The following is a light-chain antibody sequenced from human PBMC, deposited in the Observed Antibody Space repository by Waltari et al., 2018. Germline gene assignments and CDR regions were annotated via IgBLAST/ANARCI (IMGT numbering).Light chain of an antibody. J-gene: IGKJ1*01. V-gene: IGKV1-8*01. Sequence: AIRITQSPSSPPAPTGDRVTIICRASQGIRSYLAWYQQKPGKAPKLRIYSASTLQSGVPSRFSGSGSGTDFTLTISCLQSEDFATYYCQQYYSYPPTFGQGTKVEIK. CDR1: QGIRSY. CDR2: SAS. CDR3: QQYYSYPPT.